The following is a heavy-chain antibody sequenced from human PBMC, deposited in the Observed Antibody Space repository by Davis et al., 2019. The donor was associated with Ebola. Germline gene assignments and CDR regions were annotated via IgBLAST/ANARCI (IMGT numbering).Heavy chain of an antibody. J-gene: IGHJ5*02. CDR3: ATDLYNYGWNWFDP. CDR1: GFTFSSYA. Sequence: GESLKISCAASGFTFSSYAMHWVRQAPGKGLEWVANIKPDGSEKYYVDSVKGRFTISRDNAKNSLYLQMNSLRAEDTAVYYCATDLYNYGWNWFDPWGQGTLVTVSS. CDR2: IKPDGSEK. V-gene: IGHV3-7*03. D-gene: IGHD5-18*01.